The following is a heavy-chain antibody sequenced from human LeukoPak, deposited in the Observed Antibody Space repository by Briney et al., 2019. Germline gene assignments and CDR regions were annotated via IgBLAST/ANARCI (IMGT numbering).Heavy chain of an antibody. CDR1: GSSISSSSYY. D-gene: IGHD5-18*01. CDR2: IYYSGST. CDR3: ARDGNTAMVTSFDY. J-gene: IGHJ4*02. Sequence: SETLSFTCTVSGSSISSSSYYWGWIRQPPGKGLEWIGSIYYSGSTYYNPSLKSRVTISVNTSKNQFSLKLSSVTAADTAVYYCARDGNTAMVTSFDYWGQGTLVTVSS. V-gene: IGHV4-39*07.